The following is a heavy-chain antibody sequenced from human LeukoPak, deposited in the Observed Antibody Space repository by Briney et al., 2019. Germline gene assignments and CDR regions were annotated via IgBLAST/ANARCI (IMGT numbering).Heavy chain of an antibody. D-gene: IGHD3-9*01. J-gene: IGHJ4*02. CDR1: GFTFSNYW. CDR2: IKTDGSEK. Sequence: GGSLRLSCEGSGFTFSNYWMGWVRQAPGKGLQWVANIKTDGSEKYYVDSVKGRFTISRDNAKNSLYLQMNSLRAEDTAVYYCARVNDILTGYYNLDYWGQGTLVTVSS. CDR3: ARVNDILTGYYNLDY. V-gene: IGHV3-7*01.